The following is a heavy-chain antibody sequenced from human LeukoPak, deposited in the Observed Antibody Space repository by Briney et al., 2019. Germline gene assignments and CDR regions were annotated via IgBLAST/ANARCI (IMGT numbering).Heavy chain of an antibody. Sequence: GGSLRLSCAASGFTFSSYAMHWVRQAPGKGLEWVAVISYDGSNKYYADSVKGRFTISRDNPKNTLYLQMNSLRAEDTAVYYCARDQGYSSNDYWGQGTLVTVSS. D-gene: IGHD6-13*01. CDR1: GFTFSSYA. CDR3: ARDQGYSSNDY. J-gene: IGHJ4*02. CDR2: ISYDGSNK. V-gene: IGHV3-30*04.